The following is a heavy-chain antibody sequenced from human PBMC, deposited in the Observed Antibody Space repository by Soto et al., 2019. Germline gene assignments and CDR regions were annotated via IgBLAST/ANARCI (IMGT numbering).Heavy chain of an antibody. CDR2: INHSGST. Sequence: QVQLQQRGAGLLKPSETLSLTCAVYGGSFSGYYWSWIRQPPGKGLEWIGEINHSGSTNYNPSLNSRVTISVDTSKNQFPLKLSSVTAAATAVYYCARGEPSFTYSSGWGNNWFDPWGQGTLVTVSS. V-gene: IGHV4-34*01. D-gene: IGHD6-19*01. J-gene: IGHJ5*02. CDR1: GGSFSGYY. CDR3: ARGEPSFTYSSGWGNNWFDP.